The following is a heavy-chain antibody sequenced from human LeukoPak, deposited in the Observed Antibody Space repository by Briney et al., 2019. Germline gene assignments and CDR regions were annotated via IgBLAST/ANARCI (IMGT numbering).Heavy chain of an antibody. V-gene: IGHV3-74*01. CDR2: INSDGSST. D-gene: IGHD6-19*01. Sequence: GGSLRLSCAASGFTFSSYWMHWVRQAPGKGLVWVSRINSDGSSTSYADSVKGRFTISRDNAKNTLYLQMNSLRAEDTAVYYCARETEYSSGDAFDIWGQGTMVTVSS. J-gene: IGHJ3*02. CDR1: GFTFSSYW. CDR3: ARETEYSSGDAFDI.